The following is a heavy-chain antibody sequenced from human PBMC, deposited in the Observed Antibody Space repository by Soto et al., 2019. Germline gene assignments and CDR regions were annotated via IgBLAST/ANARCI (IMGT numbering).Heavy chain of an antibody. D-gene: IGHD1-26*01. V-gene: IGHV1-18*01. CDR1: GYTFSSYG. CDR3: ARDQQWELPIVYYYYGMDV. CDR2: ISAYNGNT. J-gene: IGHJ6*02. Sequence: RASVKVSCKASGYTFSSYGISWVRQAPGQGLGWMGWISAYNGNTNYAQKLQGRVTMTTDTSTSTAYMELRSLRSDDTAVYYCARDQQWELPIVYYYYGMDVWGQGTTVTVSS.